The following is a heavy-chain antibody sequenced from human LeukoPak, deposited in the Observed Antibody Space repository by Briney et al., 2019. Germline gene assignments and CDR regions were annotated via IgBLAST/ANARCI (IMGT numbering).Heavy chain of an antibody. V-gene: IGHV3-23*01. CDR3: AKTYYYGSGTFSFDH. CDR1: VFTFNSYA. D-gene: IGHD3-10*01. J-gene: IGHJ4*02. CDR2: ISGRGDST. Sequence: PGGSLRLSCAASVFTFNSYAMTWVRQAPGKGLEWFSGISGRGDSTYYADSVKGRFTISRDNSKNMVYMQMNSLTAEDTALYYCAKTYYYGSGTFSFDHWGQGTQVTVSS.